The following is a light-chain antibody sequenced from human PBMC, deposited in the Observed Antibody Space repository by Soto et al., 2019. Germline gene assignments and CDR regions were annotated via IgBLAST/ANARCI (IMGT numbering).Light chain of an antibody. CDR2: DAS. CDR3: QQRSNWPPTWT. Sequence: EIVLTQSPATLSLSPGERATLSCRASQSVSNYLAWYQQKPGQAPRLLIYDASNRATGIPARFSGSGSGTDFTLTISSLEPEDFALYYCQQRSNWPPTWTFGQGTKVDIK. V-gene: IGKV3-11*01. J-gene: IGKJ1*01. CDR1: QSVSNY.